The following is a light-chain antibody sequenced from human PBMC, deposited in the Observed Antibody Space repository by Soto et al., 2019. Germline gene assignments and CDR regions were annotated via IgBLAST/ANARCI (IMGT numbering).Light chain of an antibody. CDR2: DAS. J-gene: IGKJ2*01. CDR3: QQCHNRPPHT. CDR1: QDISNS. V-gene: IGKV1-33*01. Sequence: DIQMTQSPSYLSASVGDRVTITCQESQDISNSLNWYQQKPGKAPKLLIYDASKLETGVPSRFSGSGSGTDFTFTISSLQPEDIATYYCQQCHNRPPHTFGQGTKLEIK.